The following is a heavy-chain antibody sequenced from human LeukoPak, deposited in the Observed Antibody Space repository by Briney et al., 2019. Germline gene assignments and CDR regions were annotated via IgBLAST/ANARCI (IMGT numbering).Heavy chain of an antibody. D-gene: IGHD3-22*01. V-gene: IGHV3-7*01. CDR1: GFTFYRYW. CDR2: IKQDGSEK. J-gene: IGHJ4*02. Sequence: GGTLRLSCAASGFTFYRYWMSWVRQAPGKGLEWVANIKQDGSEKYYVDSVKGRFTISRDNAKNSVYLQMSSLTAEDTAVYYCARDRAVVASGNWGQGTLVTVSS. CDR3: ARDRAVVASGN.